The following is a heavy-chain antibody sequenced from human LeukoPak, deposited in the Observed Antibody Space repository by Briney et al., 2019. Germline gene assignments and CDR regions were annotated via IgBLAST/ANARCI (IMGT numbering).Heavy chain of an antibody. CDR2: IYYTGIT. V-gene: IGHV4-39*02. CDR1: GGSISGNIFY. Sequence: SETLSLICTVSGGSISGNIFYWGWVRQPPGKGLEGTGNIYYTGITYYNPSLKSRVTISVDTSKNHFSLKLHSVTAADTAVYYCASPGITTFDSWGQGTLVTVSS. J-gene: IGHJ4*02. D-gene: IGHD3-22*01. CDR3: ASPGITTFDS.